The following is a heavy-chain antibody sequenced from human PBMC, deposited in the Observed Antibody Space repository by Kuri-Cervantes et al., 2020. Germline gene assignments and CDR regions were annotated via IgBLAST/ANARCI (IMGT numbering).Heavy chain of an antibody. D-gene: IGHD2-21*02. CDR3: ARYVDVEASCGDCDAFDI. J-gene: IGHJ3*02. CDR1: GFTASSNY. CDR2: IYSDGST. Sequence: GGSLRLSCAASGFTASSNYMSWVRQTPGRGLEWVSFIYSDGSTYYADSVKGRFTISRDNSKNMLFLQMNSLRGEDTAMYYCARYVDVEASCGDCDAFDIWGQGTMVTVSS. V-gene: IGHV3-53*01.